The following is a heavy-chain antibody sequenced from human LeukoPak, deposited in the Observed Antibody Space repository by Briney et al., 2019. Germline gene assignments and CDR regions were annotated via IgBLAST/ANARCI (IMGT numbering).Heavy chain of an antibody. J-gene: IGHJ6*02. CDR2: IYYSGST. CDR3: VRGPQVDV. V-gene: IGHV4-61*01. Sequence: SSETLSLTCAISGGSVSSETDYWIWIRQPPGKGLEWIGQIYYSGSTYSNPSLKGRVTMSMDTSKNQFSLKLSSVTAADTGVYYCVRGPQVDVWGQGTTVTVSS. CDR1: GGSVSSETDY.